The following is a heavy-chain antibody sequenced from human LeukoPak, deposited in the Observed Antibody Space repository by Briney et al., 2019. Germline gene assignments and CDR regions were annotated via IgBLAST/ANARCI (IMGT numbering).Heavy chain of an antibody. D-gene: IGHD6-19*01. Sequence: SETLSLTCAVYGGSFSGYYWSWIRQPPGKGLEWIGSIYFRGNSYYNPSLKSRVTISVDTSKNHFSLQWRSVTAADTGTYYCARQSSPFYYFDYWGQGIQVTVSS. J-gene: IGHJ4*02. V-gene: IGHV4-34*01. CDR1: GGSFSGYY. CDR3: ARQSSPFYYFDY. CDR2: IYFRGNS.